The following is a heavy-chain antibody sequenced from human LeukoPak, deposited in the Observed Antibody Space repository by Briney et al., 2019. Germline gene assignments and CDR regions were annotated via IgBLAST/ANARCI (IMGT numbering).Heavy chain of an antibody. CDR1: GYTFTSYD. J-gene: IGHJ3*02. D-gene: IGHD1-26*01. V-gene: IGHV1-8*01. CDR2: MNPNSGNT. CDR3: ARDLEGATAAFDI. Sequence: ASVKVSCKASGYTFTSYDINWVRQATGQGLEWMGWMNPNSGNTGYAQKFQGRVTMTRNTSISTAYTELSRLRSEVTAVYYCARDLEGATAAFDIWGEGTMVTVSS.